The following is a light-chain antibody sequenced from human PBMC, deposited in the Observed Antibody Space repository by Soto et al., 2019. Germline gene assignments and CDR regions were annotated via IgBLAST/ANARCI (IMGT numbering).Light chain of an antibody. J-gene: IGLJ1*01. CDR1: SSNIGADYD. CDR3: QSSENGLTESV. Sequence: QSVLTQPPSVSGAPGQRVTVSCTWSSSNIGADYDVHWYQQLPGTPPKLLIFGNSNRPSGVPDRFSGSKSGTSASLTISGLQAEDEGDYYCQSSENGLTESVFXTGTKVTVL. CDR2: GNS. V-gene: IGLV1-40*01.